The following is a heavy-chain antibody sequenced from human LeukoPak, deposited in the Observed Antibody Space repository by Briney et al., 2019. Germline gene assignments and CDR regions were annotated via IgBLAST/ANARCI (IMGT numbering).Heavy chain of an antibody. D-gene: IGHD3-10*02. V-gene: IGHV3-48*03. CDR1: GFTFSSYE. J-gene: IGHJ4*02. CDR3: AKWSVRGVIKITASDY. Sequence: GGSLRLSCAASGFTFSSYEMNWVRQAPGKGLEWVSYISSSGSTIYYADSVKGRFTISRDNAKNSLYLQMNSLRAEDTAVYYCAKWSVRGVIKITASDYWGQGTLVTVSS. CDR2: ISSSGSTI.